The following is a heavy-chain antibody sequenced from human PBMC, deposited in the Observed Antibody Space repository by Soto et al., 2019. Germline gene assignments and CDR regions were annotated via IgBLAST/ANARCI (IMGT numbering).Heavy chain of an antibody. D-gene: IGHD2-15*01. CDR3: ALGTKYLGYCSGGSCLDY. J-gene: IGHJ4*02. CDR1: GFTVSNTY. V-gene: IGHV3-53*01. Sequence: PGGSLRLSCEASGFTVSNTYMTWVRQAPGKGLEWVSGIYSGGGTYYADSVKGRFTISRANSENTLYLQMNSLRAEDTAVYYCALGTKYLGYCSGGSCLDYWGQGALVTVSS. CDR2: IYSGGGT.